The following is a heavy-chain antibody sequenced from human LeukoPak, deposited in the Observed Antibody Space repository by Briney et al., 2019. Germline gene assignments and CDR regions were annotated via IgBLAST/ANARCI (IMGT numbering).Heavy chain of an antibody. Sequence: GGSLRLSCAASGFTFSTYSMNWVRQAPGKGLEWVSYISSSSSNINYADSVKGRFTVSRDNAKNSLYLQMNSLRAEDTAVYYCAREGYYFRRAFDIWGQGTMVTVSS. J-gene: IGHJ3*02. D-gene: IGHD3-10*01. V-gene: IGHV3-48*04. CDR1: GFTFSTYS. CDR2: ISSSSSNI. CDR3: AREGYYFRRAFDI.